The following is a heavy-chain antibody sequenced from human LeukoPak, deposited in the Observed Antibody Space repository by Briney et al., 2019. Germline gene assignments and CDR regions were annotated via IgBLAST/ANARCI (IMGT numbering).Heavy chain of an antibody. V-gene: IGHV3-33*01. Sequence: PGGSLRLSCAASGFTFIDYGMHWVRQAPGKGLEWVAIIWSDATNAYYADSVKGRFTISRDNSKNTVSLQMNGLRAEDTAVYYCARDYSWVLDSWGQGTLVTVSS. CDR1: GFTFIDYG. D-gene: IGHD2-21*01. CDR2: IWSDATNA. CDR3: ARDYSWVLDS. J-gene: IGHJ4*02.